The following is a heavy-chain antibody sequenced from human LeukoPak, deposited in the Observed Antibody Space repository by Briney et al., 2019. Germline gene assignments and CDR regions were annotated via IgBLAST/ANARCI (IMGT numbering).Heavy chain of an antibody. D-gene: IGHD2-8*01. CDR2: IYAGGST. J-gene: IGHJ4*02. Sequence: SETLSLTCTVSDASIDTHYWNWIRQPAGKGLEWIGRIYAGGSTNYNPSLKSRVTMSAVASKKQFFLRLSSVTAADTAVYYCARALWANGLDSWGQGALVIVSS. CDR3: ARALWANGLDS. CDR1: DASIDTHY. V-gene: IGHV4-4*07.